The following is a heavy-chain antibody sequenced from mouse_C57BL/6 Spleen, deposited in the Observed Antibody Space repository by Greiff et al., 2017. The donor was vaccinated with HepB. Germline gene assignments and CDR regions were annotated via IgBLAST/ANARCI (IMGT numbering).Heavy chain of an antibody. Sequence: QVQLQQSGAELVKPGASVKLSCKASGYTFTSYWMQWVKQRPGQGLEWIGEIDPSDSYTNYNQKFKGKATLTVDTSSSTAYMQLSSLTSEDSAVYYCARRGFYDDGGVDYWGQGTTLTVSS. D-gene: IGHD2-3*01. CDR1: GYTFTSYW. CDR2: IDPSDSYT. J-gene: IGHJ2*01. V-gene: IGHV1-50*01. CDR3: ARRGFYDDGGVDY.